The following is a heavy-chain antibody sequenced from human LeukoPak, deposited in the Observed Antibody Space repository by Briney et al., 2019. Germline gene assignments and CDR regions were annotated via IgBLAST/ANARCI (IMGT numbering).Heavy chain of an antibody. V-gene: IGHV3-53*01. D-gene: IGHD6-13*01. CDR3: ARARIAAAAYYFDY. J-gene: IGHJ4*02. CDR1: GFTVSTNY. Sequence: GGSLRLSCAASGFTVSTNYMSWVRQAPGKGLEWVSIIYSGGSTSYADSVRGRFTISRDNSKNTLYLQMNSLRAEDTAVYYCARARIAAAAYYFDYWGQGTLVTVSS. CDR2: IYSGGST.